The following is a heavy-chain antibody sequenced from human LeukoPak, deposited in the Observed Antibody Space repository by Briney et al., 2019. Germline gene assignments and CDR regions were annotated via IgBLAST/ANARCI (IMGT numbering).Heavy chain of an antibody. V-gene: IGHV3-33*06. J-gene: IGHJ4*02. CDR2: IWYDGSNK. Sequence: GGSLRLSCAASGFIFSNYGMHWVCQAPGKGLEWVAVIWYDGSNKYYADSVKGRFSISRDNSKNTLYLQMDNLTAEDTAVYYCAKQAYDSPRTDFDYWGQGTLVTVSS. CDR1: GFIFSNYG. D-gene: IGHD3-22*01. CDR3: AKQAYDSPRTDFDY.